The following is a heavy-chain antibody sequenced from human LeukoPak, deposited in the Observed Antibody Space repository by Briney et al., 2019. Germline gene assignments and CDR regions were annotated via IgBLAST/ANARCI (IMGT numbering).Heavy chain of an antibody. D-gene: IGHD2-21*02. Sequence: SETLSLTCAVYGGSFSGYYWSWIRQPPGKGLEWIGYIYYSGSTNYNPSLKSRVTISVDTSKNQFSLKLSSVTAADTAVYYCARAILAYCGGDCYGYYYYYMDVWGKGTTVTVSS. CDR1: GGSFSGYY. J-gene: IGHJ6*03. CDR3: ARAILAYCGGDCYGYYYYYMDV. CDR2: IYYSGST. V-gene: IGHV4-59*01.